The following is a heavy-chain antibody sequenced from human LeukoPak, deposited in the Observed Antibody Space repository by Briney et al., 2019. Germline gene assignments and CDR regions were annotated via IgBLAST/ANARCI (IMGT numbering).Heavy chain of an antibody. J-gene: IGHJ2*01. Sequence: GGSLRLSCAASGFTFSSYAMTWFRQAPGKGLEWVSGISSSGGTTYHADSVKGRFTISRDNSKNTLYLRMNSLRAEDTAVYYCVRKASYYDSSEDGYFDLWGRGTLVTVSS. CDR2: ISSSGGTT. CDR1: GFTFSSYA. D-gene: IGHD3-22*01. V-gene: IGHV3-23*01. CDR3: VRKASYYDSSEDGYFDL.